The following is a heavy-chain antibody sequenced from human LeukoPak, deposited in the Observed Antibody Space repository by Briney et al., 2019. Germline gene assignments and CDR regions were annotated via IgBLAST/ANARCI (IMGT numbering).Heavy chain of an antibody. J-gene: IGHJ4*02. CDR2: LSGSGDNT. Sequence: GGTLRLSCAVSGFTFSSYGMSWVRQAPGKGLEWVSSLSGSGDNTYYVDSVKGRFTISRDNSKNTLYLQMNSLRADDTAVYYCAKDRVVRGIMGALDYWGQGMVVTVSS. CDR3: AKDRVVRGIMGALDY. V-gene: IGHV3-23*01. D-gene: IGHD3-10*01. CDR1: GFTFSSYG.